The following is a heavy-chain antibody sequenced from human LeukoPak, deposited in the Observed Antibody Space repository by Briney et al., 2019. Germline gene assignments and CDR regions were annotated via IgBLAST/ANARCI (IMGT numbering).Heavy chain of an antibody. CDR3: AKFEGALLGNYYMDV. CDR2: ISGGGDNT. CDR1: GFPFSDFA. Sequence: GGPLSLSCAVSGFPFSDFAMSWVRQSPGKGLEWVSTISGGGDNTYFADSVKGRFTISRDNSKNTLFLQMVSLRAEDTAVYYCAKFEGALLGNYYMDVWGKGTTVTVSS. J-gene: IGHJ6*03. V-gene: IGHV3-23*01.